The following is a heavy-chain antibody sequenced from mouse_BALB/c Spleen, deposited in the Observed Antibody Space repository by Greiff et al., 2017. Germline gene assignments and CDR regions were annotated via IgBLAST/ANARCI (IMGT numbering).Heavy chain of an antibody. J-gene: IGHJ2*01. CDR2: IAPGSGST. D-gene: IGHD2-4*01. Sequence: DLVKPGASVKLSCKASGYTFTSYWINWINQRPGQGLEWIGRIAPGSGSTYYNEMFKGKATLTVDTSSSTAYIQLSSLSSEDSAVYFCARGDYDGSMDYWGQGTTLTVSS. V-gene: IGHV1S41*01. CDR3: ARGDYDGSMDY. CDR1: GYTFTSYW.